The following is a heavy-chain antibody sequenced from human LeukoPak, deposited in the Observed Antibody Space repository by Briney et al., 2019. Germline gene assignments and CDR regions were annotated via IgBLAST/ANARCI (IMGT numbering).Heavy chain of an antibody. V-gene: IGHV7-4-1*02. CDR2: INTKTGNP. CDR1: GHTFTGHA. Sequence: ASVTVSCKASGHTFTGHAMNWVRQAPGQGPEWMGYINTKTGNPTYAQGFTGRFVFSLDTSVSTAYLQISSLKPEDTGVYYCAKGGWVAVTGMDSWGQGTLVTVSS. J-gene: IGHJ4*02. D-gene: IGHD6-19*01. CDR3: AKGGWVAVTGMDS.